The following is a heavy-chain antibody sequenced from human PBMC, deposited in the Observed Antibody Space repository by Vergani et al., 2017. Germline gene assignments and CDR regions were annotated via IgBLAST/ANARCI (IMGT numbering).Heavy chain of an antibody. J-gene: IGHJ4*02. CDR2: IKIQIDGGTT. Sequence: VQLVESGGGEVQPGRSLRLSCSAAGFPFSDYGVHWVRQAPGKGLEWVGRIKIQIDGGTTDYAAPVKGRFTIARDDSTNMLYLHMNSLKTEDTDGYYCTTLSPNWGHWWGQGTLVNVSS. V-gene: IGHV3-15*01. D-gene: IGHD7-27*01. CDR3: TTLSPNWGHW. CDR1: GFPFSDYG.